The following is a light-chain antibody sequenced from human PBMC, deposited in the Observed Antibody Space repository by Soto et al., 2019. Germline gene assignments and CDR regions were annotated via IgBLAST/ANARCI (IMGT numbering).Light chain of an antibody. CDR2: AAS. Sequence: DIQMTQSPSSLSASVGDRVTITCRASQAIIRYLNWYQQKPGKAPQLLIYAASSLQSGVPSRFSGSGSGTDFTLIISSLQPEDFATYYCQQSYRTPQTFGPGTKVDIK. CDR1: QAIIRY. J-gene: IGKJ3*01. CDR3: QQSYRTPQT. V-gene: IGKV1-39*01.